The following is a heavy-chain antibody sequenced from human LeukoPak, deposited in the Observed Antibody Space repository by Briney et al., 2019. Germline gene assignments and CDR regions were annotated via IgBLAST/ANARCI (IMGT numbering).Heavy chain of an antibody. D-gene: IGHD3-3*02. V-gene: IGHV3-7*01. J-gene: IGHJ6*02. CDR3: ARDRTVSSYYGMDV. CDR1: GFTFSSYW. CDR2: IKQDGSEK. Sequence: GGSLRLSCAASGFTFSSYWMSWVRQAPGKGLEWVANIKQDGSEKYYVDSVKGRFTISRDNAKNSLYLQMNSLRAEDTAVYYCARDRTVSSYYGMDVWGQGTTVTVSS.